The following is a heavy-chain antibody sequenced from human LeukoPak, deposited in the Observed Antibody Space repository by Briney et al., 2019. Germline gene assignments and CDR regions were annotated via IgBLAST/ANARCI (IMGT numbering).Heavy chain of an antibody. CDR2: IYYSGST. CDR1: GGSFSGYY. J-gene: IGHJ5*02. V-gene: IGHV4-39*01. Sequence: SETLSLTCAVYGGSFSGYYWGWIRQPPGKGLEWIGSIYYSGSTYYNPSLKSRVTISVDTSKNQFSLKLSSVTAADTAVYYCARHIIAAAGEHWFDPWGQGTLVTVSS. D-gene: IGHD6-13*01. CDR3: ARHIIAAAGEHWFDP.